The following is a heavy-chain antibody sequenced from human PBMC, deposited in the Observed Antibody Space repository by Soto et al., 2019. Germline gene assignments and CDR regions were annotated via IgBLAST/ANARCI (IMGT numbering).Heavy chain of an antibody. CDR1: GYTFTSYA. V-gene: IGHV1-3*05. CDR3: ARGPRDGYSQYFQH. D-gene: IGHD5-18*01. J-gene: IGHJ1*01. Sequence: QVQLVQSGAEEKKPGASVKVSCKASGYTFTSYAMHWVRQAPGQRLEWMGWINAGNGNTKYSQKFQGRVTITRDTSASIAYMELSSLRSEDTAVYYCARGPRDGYSQYFQHWGQGTLVTVSS. CDR2: INAGNGNT.